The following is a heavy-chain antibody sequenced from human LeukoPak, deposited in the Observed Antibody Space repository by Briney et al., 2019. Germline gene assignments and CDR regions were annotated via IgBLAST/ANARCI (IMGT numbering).Heavy chain of an antibody. CDR3: ARLRSIADPFDY. CDR1: GYSFTNWW. J-gene: IGHJ4*02. V-gene: IGHV5-51*01. CDR2: IYPGDSDT. Sequence: GESLKISCKGSGYSFTNWWIGWVRQMPGKGLEWMGIIYPGDSDTRNSPSFQGQVTISADKSINTAYLQWSSLKASDTAMYYRARLRSIADPFDYWGQGTLVTVSS. D-gene: IGHD6-6*01.